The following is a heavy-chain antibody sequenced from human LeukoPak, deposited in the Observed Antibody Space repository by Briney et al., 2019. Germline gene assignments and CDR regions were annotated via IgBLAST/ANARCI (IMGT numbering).Heavy chain of an antibody. CDR3: AKVMKGSERLTMVRGVIIKTAGLYYMDV. CDR1: GFTFSTYS. J-gene: IGHJ6*03. Sequence: GGSLRLSCAASGFTFSTYSMNWVRQAPGKGLEWVSSISGSSSYIYYADSVKGRFTISRDNAENSLYLQMNSLRAEDTAVYYCAKVMKGSERLTMVRGVIIKTAGLYYMDVWGKGTTVTVSS. V-gene: IGHV3-21*01. D-gene: IGHD3-10*01. CDR2: ISGSSSYI.